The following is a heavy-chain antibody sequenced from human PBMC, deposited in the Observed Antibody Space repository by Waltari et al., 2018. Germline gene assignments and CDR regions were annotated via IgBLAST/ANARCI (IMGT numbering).Heavy chain of an antibody. J-gene: IGHJ4*02. Sequence: LVESGGDLVRPGGSLRLSCAASGFNLRSYWMSWVRQAPGKGLEWVAKINYEGSAHDYEDSVCCRLTVSRDNAKNSLYLEMNNVRVDDTAVYYCARGSAYYVRVWDLWGPGTLVTVSS. CDR1: GFNLRSYW. CDR3: ARGSAYYVRVWDL. V-gene: IGHV3-7*03. CDR2: INYEGSAH. D-gene: IGHD3-16*01.